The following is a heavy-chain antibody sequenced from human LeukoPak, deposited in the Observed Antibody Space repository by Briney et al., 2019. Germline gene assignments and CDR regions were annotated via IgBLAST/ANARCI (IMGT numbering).Heavy chain of an antibody. CDR3: ARETTGTERHFDY. CDR2: IYATGIT. V-gene: IGHV4-4*07. J-gene: IGHJ4*02. Sequence: SETLSLTCTVSGGSISSDFWSWIRQPAGKGLEWIGRIYATGITNYNPSLTSRVTMSVDTSKNQFSLKLNSVTAADTAVYYCARETTGTERHFDYWGQGTLVTVSS. CDR1: GGSISSDF. D-gene: IGHD1-1*01.